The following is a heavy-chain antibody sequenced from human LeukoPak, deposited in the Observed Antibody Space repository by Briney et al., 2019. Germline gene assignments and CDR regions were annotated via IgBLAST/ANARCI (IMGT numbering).Heavy chain of an antibody. CDR2: INPNSGGT. V-gene: IGHV1-2*02. CDR1: GYTFTGYY. Sequence: ASVKVSCKASGYTFTGYYMHWVRQAPAQGLEWMGWINPNSGGTNYAQKFQGRVTMTRDTSISTAYMELSRLRSDDTAVYYCAIHYDSSGYYLFYWGQGTLVTVSS. D-gene: IGHD3-22*01. J-gene: IGHJ4*02. CDR3: AIHYDSSGYYLFY.